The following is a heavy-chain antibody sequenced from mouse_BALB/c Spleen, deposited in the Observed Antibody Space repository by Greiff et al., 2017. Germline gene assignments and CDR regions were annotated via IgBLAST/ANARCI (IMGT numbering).Heavy chain of an antibody. Sequence: EVQLQESGPGLVKPSQSLSLTCTVTGYSITSDYAWNWIRQFPGNKLEWMGYISYSGSTSYNPSLKSRISITRDTSKNQFFLQLNSVTTEDTATYYCARWGSTMTPYFDYWGQGTTLTVSS. CDR3: ARWGSTMTPYFDY. CDR2: ISYSGST. CDR1: GYSITSDYA. V-gene: IGHV3-2*02. J-gene: IGHJ2*01. D-gene: IGHD2-4*01.